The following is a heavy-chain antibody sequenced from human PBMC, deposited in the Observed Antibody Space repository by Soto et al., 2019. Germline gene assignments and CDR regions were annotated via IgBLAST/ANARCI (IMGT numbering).Heavy chain of an antibody. CDR3: ARVLSGYEYSSLFWYFDL. CDR1: GASISGDGYS. Sequence: PSETLSLTCTVSGASISGDGYSWGWIRQPPQKGLEYIGYIYHSGSTYYSPSLKSRVTISVNSSKNYLSLKLNSVTAADTAVYYCARVLSGYEYSSLFWYFDLWGRGTLVTVSS. V-gene: IGHV4-30-2*01. CDR2: IYHSGST. D-gene: IGHD3-16*01. J-gene: IGHJ2*01.